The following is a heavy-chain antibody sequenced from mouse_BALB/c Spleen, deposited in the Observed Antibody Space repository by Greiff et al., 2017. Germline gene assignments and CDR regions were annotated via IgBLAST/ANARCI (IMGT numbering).Heavy chain of an antibody. V-gene: IGHV2-9-2*01. Sequence: QVQLQQSGPGLVALSQSLSITCTVSGFSLTSYDISWIRQPPGKGLEWLGVIWTGGGTNYNSAFMSRLSISKDNSKSQVFLKMNSLQTDDTAIYYCVRAKRGYAMDYWGQGTSVTVSS. CDR3: VRAKRGYAMDY. CDR1: GFSLTSYD. J-gene: IGHJ4*01. CDR2: IWTGGGT.